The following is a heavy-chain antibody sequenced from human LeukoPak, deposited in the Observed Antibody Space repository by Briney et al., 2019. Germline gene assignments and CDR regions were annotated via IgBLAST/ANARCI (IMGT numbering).Heavy chain of an antibody. Sequence: SQTLSLTCAISGDSVSSNSAGWNWIRQSPSRGLEWLGRTYYRSDRYNDYAVSVKGRISINSDTSKNQFSLQLNSVTPEDTAVYYCAREREVAGYFDFWGRGSLVTVSS. CDR2: TYYRSDRYN. D-gene: IGHD6-19*01. CDR1: GDSVSSNSAG. CDR3: AREREVAGYFDF. J-gene: IGHJ4*02. V-gene: IGHV6-1*01.